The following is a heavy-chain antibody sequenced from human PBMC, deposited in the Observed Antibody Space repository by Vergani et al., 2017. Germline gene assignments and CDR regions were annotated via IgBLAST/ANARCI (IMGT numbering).Heavy chain of an antibody. J-gene: IGHJ4*02. CDR2: INPIDSKI. CDR1: ESSFISNE. Sequence: EVMLVQSGAEVKKPGESLKISCKYSESSFISNEIAWVRQMSGKGLQWMGNINPIDSKIAYSPSFQGQAIMSLDKSITTAYLQWRSLKGSDTAIYYCTRPVPCGDGACLHFDHWGQGTQVTVSS. CDR3: TRPVPCGDGACLHFDH. D-gene: IGHD2-21*01. V-gene: IGHV5-51*03.